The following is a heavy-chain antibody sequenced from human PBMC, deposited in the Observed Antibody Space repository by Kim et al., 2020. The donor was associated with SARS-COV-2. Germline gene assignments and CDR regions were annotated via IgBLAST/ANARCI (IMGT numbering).Heavy chain of an antibody. Sequence: ADSVKGRFTISRDNAKNTLYLQMNSLRAEDTAVYYCARVRAYYADDAFDIWGQGTMVTVSS. J-gene: IGHJ3*02. CDR3: ARVRAYYADDAFDI. V-gene: IGHV3-74*01. D-gene: IGHD2-2*01.